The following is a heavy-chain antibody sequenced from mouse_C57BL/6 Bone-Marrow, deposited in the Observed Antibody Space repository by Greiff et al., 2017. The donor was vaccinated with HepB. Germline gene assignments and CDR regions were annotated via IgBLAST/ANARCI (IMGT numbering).Heavy chain of an antibody. Sequence: EVKLVESGGGLVQPGGSLKLSCAASGFTFSDYYMYWVRQTPEKRLEWVAYISNGGGSTYYPDTVKGRFTISRDNAKNTRYLQMSRLKSEDTAMYYCASPYCYGSSWGFAYWGQGTLVTVSA. J-gene: IGHJ3*01. CDR3: ASPYCYGSSWGFAY. D-gene: IGHD1-1*01. CDR2: ISNGGGST. CDR1: GFTFSDYY. V-gene: IGHV5-12*01.